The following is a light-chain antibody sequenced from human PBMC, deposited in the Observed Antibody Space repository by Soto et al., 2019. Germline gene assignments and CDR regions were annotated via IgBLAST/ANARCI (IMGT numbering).Light chain of an antibody. J-gene: IGKJ1*01. Sequence: DIQLTQSPSSVSASVGDRVTITCRASRGISSWVAWYQQRPGTPPDLLIYDASNLQTGVPSRFSGSGSVTAFTLTINNLQPEDFATYYCQLTNDFPGFGHGTKVEIK. CDR2: DAS. CDR1: RGISSW. V-gene: IGKV1-12*01. CDR3: QLTNDFPG.